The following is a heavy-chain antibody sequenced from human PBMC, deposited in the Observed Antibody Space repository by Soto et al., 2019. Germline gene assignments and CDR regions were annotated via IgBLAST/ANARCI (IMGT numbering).Heavy chain of an antibody. CDR1: GGTFSSYT. Sequence: ASVKVSCKASGGTFSSYTISWVRQAPGQGLEWMGWISAYNGNTNYAQKLQGRVTMTTDTSTSTAYMELRSLRSDDTAVYYCAREETYYYDSSGPVDYWGQGTLVTVS. CDR3: AREETYYYDSSGPVDY. CDR2: ISAYNGNT. J-gene: IGHJ4*02. D-gene: IGHD3-22*01. V-gene: IGHV1-18*01.